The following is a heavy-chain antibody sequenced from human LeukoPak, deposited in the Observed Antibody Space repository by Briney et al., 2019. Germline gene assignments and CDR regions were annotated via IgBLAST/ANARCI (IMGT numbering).Heavy chain of an antibody. Sequence: GESLKISCKGSGYSFTSYWIGWVRQMPGKGLEWIGIIYPGDSDTRYSPSFQGQVTISADKSISTAYLQWSSLKASDTAMYYCARFRRDYGDTFDYWGQGTLVTVSS. D-gene: IGHD4-17*01. CDR1: GYSFTSYW. V-gene: IGHV5-51*01. CDR2: IYPGDSDT. CDR3: ARFRRDYGDTFDY. J-gene: IGHJ4*02.